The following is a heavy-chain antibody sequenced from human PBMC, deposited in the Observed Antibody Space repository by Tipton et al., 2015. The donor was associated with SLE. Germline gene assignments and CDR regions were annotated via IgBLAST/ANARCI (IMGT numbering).Heavy chain of an antibody. CDR1: GFTFSSYW. J-gene: IGHJ4*02. CDR3: AKGVGATPYFDY. Sequence: GSLRLSCAASGFTFSSYWMHWVREAPGKGLVWVSRINSDGSSTSYADSVKGRFTISRDNSKNTLYLQMNNLRAEDTAVYYCAKGVGATPYFDYWGQGTLVTVSS. D-gene: IGHD1-26*01. CDR2: INSDGSST. V-gene: IGHV3-74*01.